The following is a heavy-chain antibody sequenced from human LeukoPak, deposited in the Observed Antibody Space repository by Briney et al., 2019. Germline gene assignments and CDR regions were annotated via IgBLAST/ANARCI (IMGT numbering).Heavy chain of an antibody. D-gene: IGHD6-13*01. CDR3: ARDCLGQQLVPCHDY. CDR1: GGSISSSSYY. Sequence: SETLSLTCTVSGGSISSSSYYWGWIRQPPGKGLEWIGSIYYSGSTYYNPSLKSRVTISVDTSKNQFSLKLSSVTAADTAVYYCARDCLGQQLVPCHDYWGQGTLVTVSS. V-gene: IGHV4-39*07. CDR2: IYYSGST. J-gene: IGHJ4*02.